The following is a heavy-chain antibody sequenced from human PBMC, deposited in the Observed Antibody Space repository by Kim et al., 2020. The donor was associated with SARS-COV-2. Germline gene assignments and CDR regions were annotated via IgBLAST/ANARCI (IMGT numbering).Heavy chain of an antibody. D-gene: IGHD1-26*01. CDR3: ARGRGGSYYYGMDV. J-gene: IGHJ6*02. V-gene: IGHV3-30*01. Sequence: YAGSVKGRFTISRDNSKNTLYLQMNSLRAEDTAVYYCARGRGGSYYYGMDVWGQGTTVTVSS.